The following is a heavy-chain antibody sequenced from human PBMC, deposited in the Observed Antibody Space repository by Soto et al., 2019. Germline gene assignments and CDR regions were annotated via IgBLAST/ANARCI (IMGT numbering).Heavy chain of an antibody. D-gene: IGHD6-19*01. Sequence: GGSLRLSCAASGFTFSSYGMHWVRQAPGKGLEWVAVISYDGSNKYYADSVKGRFTISRDNSKNTLYLQMNSLRAEDTAVYYCAKDYFYSSGWLTYYFDYWGQGTLVTVSS. CDR3: AKDYFYSSGWLTYYFDY. J-gene: IGHJ4*02. CDR1: GFTFSSYG. V-gene: IGHV3-30*18. CDR2: ISYDGSNK.